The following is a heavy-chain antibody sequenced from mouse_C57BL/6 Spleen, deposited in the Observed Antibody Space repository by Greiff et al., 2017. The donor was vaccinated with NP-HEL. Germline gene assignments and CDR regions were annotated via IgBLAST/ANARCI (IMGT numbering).Heavy chain of an antibody. D-gene: IGHD2-5*01. V-gene: IGHV1-5*01. CDR1: GYTFTSYW. CDR2: IYPGNSDT. J-gene: IGHJ4*01. Sequence: EVQLQQSGTVLARPGASVKMSCKTSGYTFTSYWMHWVKQRPGQGLEWIGAIYPGNSDTSYNQKFKGKAKLTAVTSASTAYMELSSLTNEDSAVYYCTRSYYSNYKGWLDDGGQGTSVTVSS. CDR3: TRSYYSNYKGWLDD.